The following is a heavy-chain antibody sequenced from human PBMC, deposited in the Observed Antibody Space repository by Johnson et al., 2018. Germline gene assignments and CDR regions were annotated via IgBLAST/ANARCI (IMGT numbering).Heavy chain of an antibody. CDR3: ARGLNGDYGGSEYSQH. Sequence: VQLRESGGGLVQPGGSLILSCAASGFTFRAYWMQWIRQGPGKGLVWVSRISPYGSSASYPDSVKGRFTISRDNAKNTLYLHMDGRGGEDTAVYFGARGLNGDYGGSEYSQHWGQGTLVTVSS. J-gene: IGHJ1*01. V-gene: IGHV3-74*01. D-gene: IGHD4-17*01. CDR1: GFTFRAYW. CDR2: ISPYGSSA.